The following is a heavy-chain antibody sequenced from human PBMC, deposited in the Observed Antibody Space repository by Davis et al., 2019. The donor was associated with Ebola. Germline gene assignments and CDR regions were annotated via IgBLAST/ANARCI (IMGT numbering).Heavy chain of an antibody. CDR3: ARESSVAGVE. Sequence: PSETLSLTCTVSGGSISSYYWSWIRQPPGKGLEWIGYIYYSGSTNYNPSLKSRVTISVDTSKNQFSLKLSSVTAEDTAVYYCARESSVAGVEWGQGTLVTVSS. D-gene: IGHD6-19*01. CDR2: IYYSGST. CDR1: GGSISSYY. J-gene: IGHJ4*02. V-gene: IGHV4-59*01.